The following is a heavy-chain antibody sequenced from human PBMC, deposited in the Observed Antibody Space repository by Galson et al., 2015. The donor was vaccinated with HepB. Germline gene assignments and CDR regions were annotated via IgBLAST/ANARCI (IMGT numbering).Heavy chain of an antibody. V-gene: IGHV3-7*03. CDR3: ARDDEYSSTIENAFDV. CDR2: IKQDGSQK. D-gene: IGHD5-18*01. Sequence: SLRLSCAASGFIFSTYWMTWVRQAPGKGLEWVANIKQDGSQKYYVDSVKGRFTISRDNAKNSLYLQMNSLRAEDTAVYYCARDDEYSSTIENAFDVWGQGTMVAVSS. CDR1: GFIFSTYW. J-gene: IGHJ3*01.